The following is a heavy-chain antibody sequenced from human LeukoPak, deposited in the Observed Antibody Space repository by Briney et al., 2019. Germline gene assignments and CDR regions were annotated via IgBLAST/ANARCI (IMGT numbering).Heavy chain of an antibody. V-gene: IGHV3-74*01. CDR1: GFTVSTYV. Sequence: GGSLRLSCAVSGFTVSTYVMHWVRRAPGEGLVWVSRINTDGSTSSYADSVKGRFTISRDNARNSLYLQMNSLRAEDTAVYYCARGGSVSGYYTTYWGQGTLVTVSS. CDR2: INTDGSTS. J-gene: IGHJ4*02. CDR3: ARGGSVSGYYTTY. D-gene: IGHD3-22*01.